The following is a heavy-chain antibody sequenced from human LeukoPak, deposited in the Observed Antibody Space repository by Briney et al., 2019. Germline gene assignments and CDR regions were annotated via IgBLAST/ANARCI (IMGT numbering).Heavy chain of an antibody. CDR2: ISSSSSYI. CDR1: GFTFSSYS. V-gene: IGHV3-21*01. D-gene: IGHD3-10*01. J-gene: IGHJ6*02. Sequence: GGSLRLSCAASGFTFSSYSMNWVRQAPGKGLEWVSSISSSSSYIYYADSVKGRFTISRDNAKNSLYLQMNGLRAEDTAVYYCARVEYYYGSGSISQNYYYGMDVWGQGTTVTVSS. CDR3: ARVEYYYGSGSISQNYYYGMDV.